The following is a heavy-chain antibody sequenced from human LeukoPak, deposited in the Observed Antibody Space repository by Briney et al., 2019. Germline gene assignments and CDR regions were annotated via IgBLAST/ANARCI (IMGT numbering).Heavy chain of an antibody. CDR2: IYCSGST. J-gene: IGHJ4*02. Sequence: SETLSLTRTVSGGSISSYYWSWIRQPPGKGLEWIGYIYCSGSTNYNPSLKSRVTISVDTSKNQFSLKLSSVTAADTAVYYCARQVDDYGDYYFDYWGQGTLVTVSS. V-gene: IGHV4-59*08. CDR1: GGSISSYY. CDR3: ARQVDDYGDYYFDY. D-gene: IGHD4-17*01.